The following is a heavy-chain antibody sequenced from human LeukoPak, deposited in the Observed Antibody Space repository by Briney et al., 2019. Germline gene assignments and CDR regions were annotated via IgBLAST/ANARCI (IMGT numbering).Heavy chain of an antibody. CDR1: GYTFTGYY. V-gene: IGHV1-2*02. J-gene: IGHJ6*03. D-gene: IGHD2-21*02. CDR2: INPNSGGT. Sequence: VASVKVSCKASGYTFTGYYMHWVRQAPGQGLEWMGWINPNSGGTNYAQKFQGRVTMTRDTSISTAYMELSRLRSDDTAVYYCARGVTARGFYYYMDIWGSGTTVTISS. CDR3: ARGVTARGFYYYMDI.